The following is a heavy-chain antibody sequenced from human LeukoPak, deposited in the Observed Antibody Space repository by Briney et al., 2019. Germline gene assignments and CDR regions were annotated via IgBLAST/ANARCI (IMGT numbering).Heavy chain of an antibody. J-gene: IGHJ4*02. Sequence: VASVTVSFTASGYTFTVYYMHWVRQAPGQGLGWVGWINPNSGGTNYAQKFQGRVTMTRDTSISTAYMELSRLRSDDTAVYYCARVGAIKRAIRSGSYVGYWGQGTLVTVSS. CDR2: INPNSGGT. CDR1: GYTFTVYY. D-gene: IGHD1-26*01. V-gene: IGHV1-2*02. CDR3: ARVGAIKRAIRSGSYVGY.